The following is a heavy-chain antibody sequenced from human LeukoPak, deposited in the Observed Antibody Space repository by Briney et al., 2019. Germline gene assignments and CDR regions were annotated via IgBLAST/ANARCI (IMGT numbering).Heavy chain of an antibody. D-gene: IGHD2-15*01. CDR2: IRSKAYGGTR. V-gene: IGHV3-49*04. CDR3: TRGGTSAGGSCYSGY. J-gene: IGHJ4*02. Sequence: GGSLRLSCAASGFTFSSYAMSWVRQAPGKGLEWVGFIRSKAYGGTREYAASVKGRFTISRDDSKSIAYLQMNSLKTEDTAVYYCTRGGTSAGGSCYSGYWGQGTLVTVSS. CDR1: GFTFSSYA.